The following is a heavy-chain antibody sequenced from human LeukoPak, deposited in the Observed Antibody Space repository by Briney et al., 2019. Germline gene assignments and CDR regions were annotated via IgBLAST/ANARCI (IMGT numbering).Heavy chain of an antibody. V-gene: IGHV7-4-1*02. J-gene: IGHJ4*02. CDR3: ARDKYQLPYEIDY. CDR1: GYTFTSYG. D-gene: IGHD2-2*01. Sequence: GASVKVSCKASGYTFTSYGMNWVRQAPRQGLEWMGWINTNTGNPTYAQGFTGRFVFSLDTSVSTAYLQISSLKAEDTAVYYCARDKYQLPYEIDYWGQGTLVTVSS. CDR2: INTNTGNP.